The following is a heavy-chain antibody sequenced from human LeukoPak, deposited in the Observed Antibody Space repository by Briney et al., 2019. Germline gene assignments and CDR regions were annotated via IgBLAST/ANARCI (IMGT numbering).Heavy chain of an antibody. J-gene: IGHJ4*02. D-gene: IGHD5-18*01. CDR1: RFTNSANF. V-gene: IGHV3-66*01. CDR3: ARDLSGYSFGFGGDL. Sequence: GGSLRLSCASSRFTNSANFMSWVRQAPGKGLEWVSVMYSVGSTFYADSVKGRFTISRDGYKNTLDLQMDCLRVDDTAVYYCARDLSGYSFGFGGDLWGQGTLVTVSS. CDR2: MYSVGST.